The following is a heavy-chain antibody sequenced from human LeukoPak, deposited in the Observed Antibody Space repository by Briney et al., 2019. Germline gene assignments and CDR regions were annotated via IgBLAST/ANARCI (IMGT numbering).Heavy chain of an antibody. D-gene: IGHD6-13*01. Sequence: SQTLSLTCTDSGGSINSASHYWSWIRQHPGEGLEWIGYIYYSGSTYYNPSLKSRLTISVDTSKNQFSLKVRSVTAADTAVYYCARTSSTNNWFDPWGQGTLVTVSS. J-gene: IGHJ5*02. CDR1: GGSINSASHY. CDR3: ARTSSTNNWFDP. V-gene: IGHV4-31*03. CDR2: IYYSGST.